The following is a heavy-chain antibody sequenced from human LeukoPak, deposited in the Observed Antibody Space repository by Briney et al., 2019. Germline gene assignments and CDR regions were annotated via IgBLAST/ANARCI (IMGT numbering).Heavy chain of an antibody. D-gene: IGHD3-9*01. CDR1: GFTLINSW. V-gene: IGHV3-74*01. CDR2: INSDGRST. Sequence: SGGSLRLSFAASGFTLINSWMHWGRQAPGKGLGLVSPINSDGRSTNYADSVKGRFTISRDNAKNTLYLQMNSLRAEDTAVYYCARGADTGYSSDNRGQGALVSVSS. J-gene: IGHJ4*02. CDR3: ARGADTGYSSDN.